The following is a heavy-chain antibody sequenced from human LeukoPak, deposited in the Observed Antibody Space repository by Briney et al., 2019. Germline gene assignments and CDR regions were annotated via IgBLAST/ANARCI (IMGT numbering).Heavy chain of an antibody. CDR1: GGSISSYY. J-gene: IGHJ5*02. CDR3: ARVTIAAAGIEGWFDP. V-gene: IGHV4-59*01. CDR2: IYYSGST. D-gene: IGHD6-13*01. Sequence: PSETLSLTCTVSGGSISSYYWSWIRQPPGKGLEWIGYIYYSGSTNYNPSLKSRVTISVDTSKNQLSLKLSSVTAADTAVYYCARVTIAAAGIEGWFDPWGQGTLVTVSS.